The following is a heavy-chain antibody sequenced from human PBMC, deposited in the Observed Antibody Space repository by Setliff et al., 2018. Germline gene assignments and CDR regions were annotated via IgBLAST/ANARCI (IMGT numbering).Heavy chain of an antibody. CDR2: ISYTGRT. V-gene: IGHV4-59*11. CDR3: AAVVATSLNYVDN. CDR1: GGSISSHY. J-gene: IGHJ4*02. D-gene: IGHD5-12*01. Sequence: SETLSLTCTVSGGSISSHYWSWIRQPPGKGLEWIGYISYTGRTNFTPSFKSRVTMSVDTSKSQFSLKLSSVTAADTAVYYCAAVVATSLNYVDNWGQGTQVTVSS.